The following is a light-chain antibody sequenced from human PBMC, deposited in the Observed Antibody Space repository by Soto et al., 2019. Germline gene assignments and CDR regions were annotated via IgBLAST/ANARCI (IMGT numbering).Light chain of an antibody. V-gene: IGKV2-28*01. CDR2: LGS. CDR3: MQALQSRT. J-gene: IGKJ1*01. CDR1: QSLLYSNGYNY. Sequence: DIVMTQSPLSLPVTPGEPASISCRSSQSLLYSNGYNYLDWYVQKPGQAPQLLIYLGSNRASGVPDRMGGSGSGTDFTLKISRVEAEDVGVYYCMQALQSRTFGQGTKVEIK.